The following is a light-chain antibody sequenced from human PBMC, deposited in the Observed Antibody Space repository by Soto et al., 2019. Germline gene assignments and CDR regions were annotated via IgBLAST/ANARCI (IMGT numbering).Light chain of an antibody. J-gene: IGKJ4*02. V-gene: IGKV3-11*01. CDR3: QQRSSWPLT. CDR2: GAS. Sequence: EIVMTQSPSTLSVPPGERATLSCRASQSVFSSLAWYQQKPGQAPRLLIDGASNRATGIPARFSGSGSGTDFTLTISSLEPEDFAVYFCQQRSSWPLTFGGGTKVDIK. CDR1: QSVFSS.